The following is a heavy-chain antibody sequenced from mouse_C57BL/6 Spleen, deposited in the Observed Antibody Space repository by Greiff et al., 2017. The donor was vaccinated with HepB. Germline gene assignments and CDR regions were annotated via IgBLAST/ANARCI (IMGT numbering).Heavy chain of an antibody. J-gene: IGHJ2*01. D-gene: IGHD1-1*01. CDR3: ARWNYGSSYSFDY. CDR2: INPSSGYT. Sequence: VKLQQSGAELARPGASVKMSCKASGYTFTSYTMHWVKQRPGQGLEWIGYINPSSGYTKYNQKFKDKATLTADKSSSTAYMQLSSLTSEDSAVYDCARWNYGSSYSFDYWGQGTTLTVSS. V-gene: IGHV1-4*01. CDR1: GYTFTSYT.